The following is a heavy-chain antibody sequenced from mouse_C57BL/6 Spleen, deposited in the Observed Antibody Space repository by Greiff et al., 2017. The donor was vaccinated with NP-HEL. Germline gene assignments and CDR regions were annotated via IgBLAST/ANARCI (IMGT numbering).Heavy chain of an antibody. CDR3: ARLTGWYFDV. CDR2: IYPGDGDT. J-gene: IGHJ1*03. Sequence: QVQLQQSGPELVKPGASVKISCKASGYAFSSSWMNWVKQRPGKGLEWIGRIYPGDGDTNYNGKFKGKATLTADKSSSTAYMQLSSLTSEDSAVYFCARLTGWYFDVWGTGTTVTVSS. D-gene: IGHD4-1*01. V-gene: IGHV1-82*01. CDR1: GYAFSSSW.